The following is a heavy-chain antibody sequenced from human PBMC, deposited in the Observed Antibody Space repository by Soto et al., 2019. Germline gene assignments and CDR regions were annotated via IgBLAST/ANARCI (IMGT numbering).Heavy chain of an antibody. CDR1: TFNFTNDW. J-gene: IGHJ5*02. V-gene: IGHV3-7*03. CDR2: IKQDGSEK. D-gene: IGHD2-21*01. CDR3: ARQHYIFPTYNWFDP. Sequence: EVLLVESGGTLVQPGGSLRLSCTASTFNFTNDWMSWVRQAPGKGLEWVANIKQDGSEKYYVDSVKGRFTISRDNARNSVFLHMNSLKAEDSAVYYCARQHYIFPTYNWFDPWGLGTLVTVSS.